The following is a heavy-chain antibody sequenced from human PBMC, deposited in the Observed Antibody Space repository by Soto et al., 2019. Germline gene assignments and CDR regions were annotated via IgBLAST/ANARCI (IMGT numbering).Heavy chain of an antibody. J-gene: IGHJ2*01. D-gene: IGHD4-17*01. CDR2: MNPNSGNT. CDR1: GYTFTNYD. CDR3: ARGRSSYGDFVNWYFDL. V-gene: IGHV1-8*01. Sequence: QVQLVQSGAEVKKPGASVKVSCKASGYTFTNYDINWVRQATGQGLAWMGWMNPNSGNTGHAQKCQGRVTMTRNTTIRTAYMELSSLRSDDTAVYYCARGRSSYGDFVNWYFDLWGRGTLVTVSS.